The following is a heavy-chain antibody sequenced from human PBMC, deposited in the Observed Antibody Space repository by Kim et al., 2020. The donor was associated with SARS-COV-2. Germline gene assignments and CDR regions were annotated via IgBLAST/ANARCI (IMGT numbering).Heavy chain of an antibody. Sequence: ASVKVSCKASGYTFTGYYMHWVRQAPGQGLEWMGWINPNSGGTNYAQKFQGRVTMTRDTSISTAYMELSRLRSDDTAVYYCARDWEPYSSGWTYWGQGTLVTVSS. D-gene: IGHD6-19*01. CDR3: ARDWEPYSSGWTY. V-gene: IGHV1-2*02. CDR2: INPNSGGT. CDR1: GYTFTGYY. J-gene: IGHJ4*02.